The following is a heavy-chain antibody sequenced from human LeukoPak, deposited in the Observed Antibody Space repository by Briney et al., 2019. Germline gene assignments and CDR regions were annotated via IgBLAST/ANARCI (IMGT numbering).Heavy chain of an antibody. Sequence: GGSLRLSRSFSGFIATSNYMAWVRQSPGKGLQWISFIYGGSNTLYADSVRDRFSISRDNSKSTLYLQMSSLRVEDTAVYYCATGGRSGMAFDFWGQGTLVTVSS. D-gene: IGHD2-8*01. CDR2: IYGGSNT. CDR1: GFIATSNY. V-gene: IGHV3-53*01. CDR3: ATGGRSGMAFDF. J-gene: IGHJ4*02.